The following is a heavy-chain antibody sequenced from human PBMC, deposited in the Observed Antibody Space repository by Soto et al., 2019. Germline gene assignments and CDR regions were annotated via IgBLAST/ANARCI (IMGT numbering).Heavy chain of an antibody. CDR1: GFSVSNNY. V-gene: IGHV3-53*01. CDR3: ATTTYGTAY. Sequence: GGSLRLSCAASGFSVSNNYMSWVRQAPGKGLEWVSLIYSGGTTFYTDFVRGRFTISRGNSKNTVDLQMDSLTAEDTAVYYCATTTYGTAYWGQGTLVTVSS. D-gene: IGHD2-8*02. J-gene: IGHJ4*02. CDR2: IYSGGTT.